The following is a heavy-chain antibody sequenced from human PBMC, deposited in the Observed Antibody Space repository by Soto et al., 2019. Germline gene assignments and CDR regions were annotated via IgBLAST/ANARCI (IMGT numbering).Heavy chain of an antibody. J-gene: IGHJ6*02. Sequence: GGSLRLSCAASGFTFSSYSMNWVRQAPGKGLEWVSSISSSSSYIYYADSVKGRFTISRDNAKNSLYLQMNSLRAEDTAVYYCARETPFLGYCSSTSFYYYGMDVWGQGTTVTVSS. D-gene: IGHD2-2*01. CDR3: ARETPFLGYCSSTSFYYYGMDV. CDR1: GFTFSSYS. V-gene: IGHV3-21*01. CDR2: ISSSSSYI.